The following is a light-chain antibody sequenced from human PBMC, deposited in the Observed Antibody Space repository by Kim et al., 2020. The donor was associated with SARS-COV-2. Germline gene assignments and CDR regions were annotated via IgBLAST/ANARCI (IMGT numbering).Light chain of an antibody. CDR3: SAWDSSLSVWV. J-gene: IGLJ3*02. CDR1: GNNVGNQG. CDR2: RNN. V-gene: IGLV10-54*04. Sequence: QAGLTQPPSVSKDLRQTSTLTCTGNGNNVGNQGASWLQQHQGHPPKLLSYRNNNRPSGISERFSASTSGNTASLTITGLQPEDEAEYYYSAWDSSLSVWVFGGGTKLTVL.